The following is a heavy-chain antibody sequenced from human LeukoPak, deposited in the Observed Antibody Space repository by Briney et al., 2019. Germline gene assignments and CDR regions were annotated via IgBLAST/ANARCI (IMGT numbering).Heavy chain of an antibody. V-gene: IGHV3-23*01. CDR3: AKDGSDCGGDCYPPQDAFDI. D-gene: IGHD2-21*02. Sequence: GGSLRLSCAASGFTFSSYAMSGVRQAPGKGLEWVSAISGSGGSTYYADSVKGRFTISRDNSKNTLYLQMNSLRAEDTAVYYCAKDGSDCGGDCYPPQDAFDIWGQGTMVTVSS. CDR2: ISGSGGST. J-gene: IGHJ3*02. CDR1: GFTFSSYA.